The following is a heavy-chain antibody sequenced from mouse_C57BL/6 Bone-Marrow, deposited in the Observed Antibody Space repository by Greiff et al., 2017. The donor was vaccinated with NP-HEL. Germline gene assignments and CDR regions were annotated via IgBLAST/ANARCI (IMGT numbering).Heavy chain of an antibody. Sequence: EVKLVESGGDLVKPGGSLKLSCAASGFTFSSYGMSWVRQTPDKRLEWVATISSGGSYTYYPDSVKGRFTISRDNAKNTLYLQMSSLKSEDTAMYYCARRGCPAWFAYWDQGTLVTVSA. J-gene: IGHJ3*01. CDR1: GFTFSSYG. CDR2: ISSGGSYT. CDR3: ARRGCPAWFAY. V-gene: IGHV5-6*02.